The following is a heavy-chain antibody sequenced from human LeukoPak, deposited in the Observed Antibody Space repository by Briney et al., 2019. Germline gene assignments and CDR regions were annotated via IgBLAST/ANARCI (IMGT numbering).Heavy chain of an antibody. CDR3: VRGGSGWYYFDY. Sequence: GGSLRLSCAASGFTFTNYDMHWVRQVPGKGLEWVSAIGIAGDTYYPGSVRGRFTISRENAKNSLYLQMNSLRDGDTAVYYCVRGGSGWYYFDYWGQETLVTVSS. D-gene: IGHD6-19*01. CDR2: IGIAGDT. CDR1: GFTFTNYD. J-gene: IGHJ4*02. V-gene: IGHV3-13*04.